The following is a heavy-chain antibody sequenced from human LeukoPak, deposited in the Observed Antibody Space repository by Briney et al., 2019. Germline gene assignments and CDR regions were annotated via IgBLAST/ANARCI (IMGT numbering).Heavy chain of an antibody. J-gene: IGHJ4*02. Sequence: PSETLSLTCTVSGGSISSGDYYWSWIRQPPGKGLEWIGYIYYRGSTYYNPSLNSRVTISVDTSKNQFSLKLSSVTAADTAVYYCARGEISGYSYYFDYWGQGTLVTVSS. V-gene: IGHV4-30-4*08. CDR3: ARGEISGYSYYFDY. D-gene: IGHD6-25*01. CDR2: IYYRGST. CDR1: GGSISSGDYY.